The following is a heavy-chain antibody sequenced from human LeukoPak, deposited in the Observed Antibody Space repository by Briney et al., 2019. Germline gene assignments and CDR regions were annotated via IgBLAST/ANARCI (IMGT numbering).Heavy chain of an antibody. CDR3: ASRRDSGSFGADY. D-gene: IGHD1-26*01. CDR2: IDPNSGGT. V-gene: IGHV1-2*06. J-gene: IGHJ4*02. Sequence: ASVKVSCKASGGTFSRYAISWVRQAPGQGLEWMGRIDPNSGGTNYAQKFQGRVTITRDTPISTAYMELSRLTSDDTAVYYCASRRDSGSFGADYWGQGTLVTVSS. CDR1: GGTFSRYA.